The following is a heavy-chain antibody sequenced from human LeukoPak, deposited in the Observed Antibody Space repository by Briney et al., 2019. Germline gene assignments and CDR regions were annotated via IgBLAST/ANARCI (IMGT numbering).Heavy chain of an antibody. J-gene: IGHJ6*02. CDR1: GGSFSGYY. Sequence: PETLSLTCAVYGGSFSGYYWSWIRQPPGKGLEWIGEINHSGSTNYNPSLKSRVTISVDTSKNQFSLKLSSVTAADTAVYYCARTDRDYYYYYGMDVWGQGTTVTVSS. CDR3: ARTDRDYYYYYGMDV. D-gene: IGHD3-16*02. V-gene: IGHV4-34*01. CDR2: INHSGST.